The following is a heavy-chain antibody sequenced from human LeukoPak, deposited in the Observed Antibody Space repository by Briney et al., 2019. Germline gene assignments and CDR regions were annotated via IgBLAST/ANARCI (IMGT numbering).Heavy chain of an antibody. V-gene: IGHV3-30*03. CDR3: ARDKLGTGEHDY. Sequence: GGSLRLSCAASGFTFSSYGMHWVRQAPGKGLEWVAVISYDGSNKYYADSVKGRFTISRDNAKNSLYLQMNSLRAEDTAVYYCARDKLGTGEHDYWGPGTLVTVSS. D-gene: IGHD3-16*01. J-gene: IGHJ4*02. CDR2: ISYDGSNK. CDR1: GFTFSSYG.